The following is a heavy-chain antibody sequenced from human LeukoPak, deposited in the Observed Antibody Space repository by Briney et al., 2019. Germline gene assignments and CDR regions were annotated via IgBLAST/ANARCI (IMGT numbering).Heavy chain of an antibody. V-gene: IGHV3-11*01. D-gene: IGHD2-2*01. CDR1: GFTFSDYY. Sequence: GGSLRLSCAASGFTFSDYYMSWIRQAGGKGLEWVSYISSSGSTIYYADSVKGRFTISRDNAKNSLYLQMNSLRAEDTAVYYCARAKYQLLQRYYYYYVDVWGKGTTVTVSS. J-gene: IGHJ6*03. CDR3: ARAKYQLLQRYYYYYVDV. CDR2: ISSSGSTI.